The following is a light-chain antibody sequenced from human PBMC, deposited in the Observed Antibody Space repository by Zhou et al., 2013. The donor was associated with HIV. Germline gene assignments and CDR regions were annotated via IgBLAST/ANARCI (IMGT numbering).Light chain of an antibody. CDR3: QQRDSLPLT. V-gene: IGKV1-33*01. CDR2: DVS. J-gene: IGKJ1*01. Sequence: DIQMTQSPSSLSASVGDRVTITCQASQDIANYLNWYQQKVGKAPKLLIYDVSSLETGVPSRFSGFGSGTDFGFTISSLQPEDFATYYCQQRDSLPLTFGQGTRVEIK. CDR1: QDIANY.